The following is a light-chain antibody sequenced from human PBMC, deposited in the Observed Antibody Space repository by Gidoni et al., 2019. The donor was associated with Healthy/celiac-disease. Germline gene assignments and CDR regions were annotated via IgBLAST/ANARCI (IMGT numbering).Light chain of an antibody. CDR1: QSVSRY. CDR2: DAS. J-gene: IGKJ1*01. Sequence: EIVLPQSPATLSLSPGERATLSCRASQSVSRYVALYQQKPGQAPRLLIYDASNRATGIPARFSGSGSGTDFTLTISSLEPEDFAVYYCQQRSNWPRTFGQGTKVEIK. V-gene: IGKV3-11*01. CDR3: QQRSNWPRT.